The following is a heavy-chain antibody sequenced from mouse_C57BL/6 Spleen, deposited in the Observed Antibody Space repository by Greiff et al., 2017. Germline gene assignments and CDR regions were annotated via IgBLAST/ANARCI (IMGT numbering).Heavy chain of an antibody. J-gene: IGHJ3*01. D-gene: IGHD1-1*01. V-gene: IGHV1-82*01. CDR1: GYAFSSSW. CDR3: ARSVDYGSSYAWFAY. CDR2: IYPGDGDT. Sequence: VQLQQSGPELVKPGASVKISCKASGYAFSSSWLNWVKQRPGKGLEWIGRIYPGDGDTNYNGKFKGKVTLTADKSSSTAYMQLSSLTSEDSAVYFCARSVDYGSSYAWFAYWGQGTLVTVSA.